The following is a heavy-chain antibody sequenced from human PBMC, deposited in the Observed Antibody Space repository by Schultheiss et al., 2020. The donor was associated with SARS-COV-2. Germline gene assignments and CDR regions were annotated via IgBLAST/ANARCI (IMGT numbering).Heavy chain of an antibody. CDR1: GFTVSSNY. CDR3: AKAEYGDYVNYYYYYGMDV. CDR2: IYSGGST. Sequence: GGSLRLSCAASGFTVSSNYMSWVRQAPGKGLEWVSVIYSGGSTYYADSVKGRFTISRDNSKNTLYLQMNSLRAEDTAVYYCAKAEYGDYVNYYYYYGMDVWGQGTTVTVSS. V-gene: IGHV3-53*01. J-gene: IGHJ6*02. D-gene: IGHD4-17*01.